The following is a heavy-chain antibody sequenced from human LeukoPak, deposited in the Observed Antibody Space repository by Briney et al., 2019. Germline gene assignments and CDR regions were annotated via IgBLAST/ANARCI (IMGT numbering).Heavy chain of an antibody. CDR2: IYVTGT. Sequence: PSETLSLTCTVSGGSIGTYYWSWVRQSPGTGLEWIGYIYVTGTRYNPYLQRRVTISVDRSTNQFFLKMTSVTAADTAVYYCARHIGGGIEDMDVWGRGTRVTVSS. J-gene: IGHJ6*04. CDR1: GGSIGTYY. D-gene: IGHD3-16*02. V-gene: IGHV4-59*08. CDR3: ARHIGGGIEDMDV.